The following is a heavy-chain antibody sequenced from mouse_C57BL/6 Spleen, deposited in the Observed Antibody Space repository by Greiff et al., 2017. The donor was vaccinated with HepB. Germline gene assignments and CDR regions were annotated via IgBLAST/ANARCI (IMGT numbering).Heavy chain of an antibody. CDR2: IDPANGNT. V-gene: IGHV14-3*01. CDR1: GFNIKNTY. J-gene: IGHJ3*01. CDR3: APPYDYDEAWFAY. Sequence: VQLQQSVAELVRPGASVKLSCTASGFNIKNTYMHWVKQRPEQGLEWIGRIDPANGNTKYATKFQGKATITADTSSNTAYLLLSSLTSENTAIYSCAPPYDYDEAWFAYWGPGTLVTVSA. D-gene: IGHD2-4*01.